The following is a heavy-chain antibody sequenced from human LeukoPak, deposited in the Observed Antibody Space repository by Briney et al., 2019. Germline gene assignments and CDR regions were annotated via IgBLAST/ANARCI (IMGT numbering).Heavy chain of an antibody. Sequence: PSGTLSLTCTVSGGSISSYYWSWIRQPPGKGLEWIGYIYYSGNTYYNPSLKSRVTISVDTSKNQFSLKVNSVTAADTAVYYCARTKPLDPFDFWGQGTLVTVSS. CDR3: ARTKPLDPFDF. V-gene: IGHV4-59*01. CDR1: GGSISSYY. J-gene: IGHJ3*01. CDR2: IYYSGNT.